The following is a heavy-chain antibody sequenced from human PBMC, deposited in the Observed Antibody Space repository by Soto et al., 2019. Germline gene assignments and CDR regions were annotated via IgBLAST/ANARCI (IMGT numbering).Heavy chain of an antibody. V-gene: IGHV4-34*01. CDR1: GGSFSGYY. CDR2: INHSGST. CDR3: ARFRTGTGSRPGAKYGMDV. D-gene: IGHD1-1*01. J-gene: IGHJ6*02. Sequence: SETLSLTCAVYGGSFSGYYWSWIRQPPGKGLEWIGEINHSGSTNYNPSLKSRVTISVDTSKNQFSLKLSSVTAADTAVYYCARFRTGTGSRPGAKYGMDVWGQGTTVTVSS.